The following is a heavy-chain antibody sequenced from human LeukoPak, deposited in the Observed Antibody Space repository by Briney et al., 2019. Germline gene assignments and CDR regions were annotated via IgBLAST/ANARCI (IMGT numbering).Heavy chain of an antibody. D-gene: IGHD3-3*01. CDR3: AIGDLKSGSN. Sequence: SETLSLTCAVYGGSFSGYYWSWIRQPPGKGLEWIGEINHSGSTNYNPSLKSRVTISVDTYKNQFSLKLSSVTAADTAVYYCAIGDLKSGSNWGQGTLVTVSS. CDR1: GGSFSGYY. J-gene: IGHJ4*02. V-gene: IGHV4-34*01. CDR2: INHSGST.